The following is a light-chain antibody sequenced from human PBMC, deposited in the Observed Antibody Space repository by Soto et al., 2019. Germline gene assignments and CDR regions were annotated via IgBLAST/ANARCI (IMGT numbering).Light chain of an antibody. CDR2: DAS. CDR3: KQYDNLPVT. J-gene: IGKJ3*01. CDR1: QDISNY. Sequence: DIQMTQSPSSLSASVGDRVTSTCQASQDISNYLNWYQQKPGKAPKLLIYDASNLETGVPSSFSGSGSGTDFTFTISSLQPEDIATYYCKQYDNLPVTFGPGTKVDIK. V-gene: IGKV1-33*01.